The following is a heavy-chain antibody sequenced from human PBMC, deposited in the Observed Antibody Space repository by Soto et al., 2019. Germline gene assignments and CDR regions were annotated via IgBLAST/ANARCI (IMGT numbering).Heavy chain of an antibody. CDR2: ISSDGSST. Sequence: GGSLRLSCAASGFTFNIYWMHWVRQAPGKGLVWVSRISSDGSSTTYADSVKDRFTISRDNAKNTLYLQMNSLRVEDTALYYCARAPKGYGMDVWGQGTTVTVYS. CDR1: GFTFNIYW. CDR3: ARAPKGYGMDV. J-gene: IGHJ6*02. V-gene: IGHV3-74*01.